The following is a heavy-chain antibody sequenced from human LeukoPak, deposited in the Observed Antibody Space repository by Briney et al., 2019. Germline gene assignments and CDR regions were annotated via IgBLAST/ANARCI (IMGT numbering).Heavy chain of an antibody. CDR1: GFTFSNYA. CDR2: ISYDGSNK. CDR3: AKDAPIFGPGYYYYMDV. J-gene: IGHJ6*03. D-gene: IGHD3-3*02. Sequence: GGSLRLSSAASGFTFSNYAMHWVRQAPGKGLEWVAIISYDGSNKYYADSVKGRFTISRDNSKNTLYLQMNSLRDEDTAVYYCAKDAPIFGPGYYYYMDVWGKGTTVTVSS. V-gene: IGHV3-30*01.